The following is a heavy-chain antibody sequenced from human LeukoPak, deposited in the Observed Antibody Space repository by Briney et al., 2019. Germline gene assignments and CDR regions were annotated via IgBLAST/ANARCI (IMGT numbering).Heavy chain of an antibody. J-gene: IGHJ3*02. D-gene: IGHD2-15*01. CDR2: IYYSGST. CDR1: GGSISSYY. CDR3: ARTRLRYCSGGSCLDAFDI. V-gene: IGHV4-59*01. Sequence: SETLSLTCTVSGGSISSYYWSWIRRPPGKGLEWIGYIYYSGSTNYNPSLKSRVTISVDTSKNQFSLKLSSVTAADTAVYYCARTRLRYCSGGSCLDAFDIWGQGTMVTVSS.